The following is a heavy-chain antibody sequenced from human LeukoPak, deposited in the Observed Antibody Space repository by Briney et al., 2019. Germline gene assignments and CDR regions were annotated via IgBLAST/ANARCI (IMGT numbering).Heavy chain of an antibody. J-gene: IGHJ4*02. CDR1: GFTFDDYG. CDR3: ARGGDSSGDLDY. D-gene: IGHD6-19*01. V-gene: IGHV4-59*01. Sequence: GSLRLSCAASGFTFDDYGMSWIRQPPGKGLEWIGYIYYSGSTNYNPSLKSRVTISVDTSKNQFSLKLSSVTAADTAVYYCARGGDSSGDLDYWGQGTLVTVSS. CDR2: IYYSGST.